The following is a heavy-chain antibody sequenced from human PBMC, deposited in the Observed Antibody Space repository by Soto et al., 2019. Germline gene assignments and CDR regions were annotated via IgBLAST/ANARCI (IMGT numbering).Heavy chain of an antibody. CDR2: LYSCGNT. CDR1: GLTVSSNY. D-gene: IGHD5-12*01. J-gene: IGHJ4*02. CDR3: AREFAGYDYNYFDF. V-gene: IGHV3-53*01. Sequence: EVQLVESGGGLIQPGGSLRLSCSASGLTVSSNYLSWVRQAPGKGLEWVSALYSCGNTYYADSVKGRFTISRDNSKNTLFLQMNSLRAEDTAVYYCAREFAGYDYNYFDFWGQVTLVTVSS.